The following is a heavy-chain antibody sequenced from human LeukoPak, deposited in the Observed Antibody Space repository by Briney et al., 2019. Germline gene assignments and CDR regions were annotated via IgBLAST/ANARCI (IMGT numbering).Heavy chain of an antibody. V-gene: IGHV3-15*01. CDR2: IRSTAHGGTT. J-gene: IGHJ4*02. Sequence: PGGSLRLSCAASGFTFSDVWMSWVCQAPGKGLEWVGRIRSTAHGGTTDYAAPVKGRFTISRDDSKDTLYLHMNSLKTEDKAVYFCSEGLDYWGQGTLVTVSS. CDR3: SEGLDY. CDR1: GFTFSDVW.